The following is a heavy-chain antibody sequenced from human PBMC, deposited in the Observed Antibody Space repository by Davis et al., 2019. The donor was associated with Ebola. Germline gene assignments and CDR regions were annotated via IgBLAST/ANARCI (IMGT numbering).Heavy chain of an antibody. CDR2: IVVGSGNT. V-gene: IGHV1-58*02. J-gene: IGHJ4*01. CDR3: AASDGTVGKFDY. D-gene: IGHD4-17*01. CDR1: GFTFSSSA. Sequence: SVKVSCNASGFTFSSSAMQWVRHARGQRLEWIGSIVVGSGNTNYAQKFQGRVTINRDVYTSTSYLDLSNLGSEDTAVYYCAASDGTVGKFDYWGQGSLVTVSS.